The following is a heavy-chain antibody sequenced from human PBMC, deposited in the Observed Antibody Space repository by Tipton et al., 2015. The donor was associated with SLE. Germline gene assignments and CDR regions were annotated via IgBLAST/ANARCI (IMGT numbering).Heavy chain of an antibody. Sequence: TLSLTCAVSGYSISSGYYWGWIRQPPGKGLEWIGSIYHSGSTYYNPSLKSRVTISVDTSKNQFSLKLSPVTAADTAVYYCARDRRSRTYYYYMDVWGKGTTVTVSS. CDR2: IYHSGST. CDR3: ARDRRSRTYYYYMDV. J-gene: IGHJ6*03. CDR1: GYSISSGYY. D-gene: IGHD5-24*01. V-gene: IGHV4-38-2*02.